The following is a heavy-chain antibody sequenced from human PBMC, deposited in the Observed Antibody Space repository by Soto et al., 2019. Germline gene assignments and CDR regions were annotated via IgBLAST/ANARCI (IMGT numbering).Heavy chain of an antibody. Sequence: PGGSLRPSCADSGFTFSRDAMSSVRHAPGKGLECFSAISGSGGSTYHADSVKGRFTISRDNSKNTLYLQMNSLRAEDTAVYYCAKSLYSSSWPNAFDIWGQGTMVTVS. J-gene: IGHJ3*02. CDR2: ISGSGGST. CDR1: GFTFSRDA. CDR3: AKSLYSSSWPNAFDI. D-gene: IGHD6-13*01. V-gene: IGHV3-23*01.